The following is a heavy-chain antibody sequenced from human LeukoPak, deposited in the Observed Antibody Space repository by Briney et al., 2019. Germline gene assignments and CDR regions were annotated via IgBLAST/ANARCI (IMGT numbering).Heavy chain of an antibody. CDR3: ARGWVVVVPHYYMDV. Sequence: PGGSLRLSCAASGFTFSSYAMSWVRQAPGKGLEWVSVISGSGDNTYYADSVKGRFTISRDNSKNTLYLQMNSLRAEDTAVYYCARGWVVVVPHYYMDVWGKGTTVTISS. CDR1: GFTFSSYA. CDR2: ISGSGDNT. J-gene: IGHJ6*03. D-gene: IGHD2-2*01. V-gene: IGHV3-23*01.